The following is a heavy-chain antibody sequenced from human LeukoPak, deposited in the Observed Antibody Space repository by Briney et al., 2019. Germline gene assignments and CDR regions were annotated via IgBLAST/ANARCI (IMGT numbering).Heavy chain of an antibody. D-gene: IGHD2-2*01. CDR1: GYTFTSYG. V-gene: IGHV1-18*01. J-gene: IGHJ4*02. CDR2: ISAYNGNT. Sequence: ASVKVSCKASGYTFTSYGISWVRQAPGQGLEWMGWISAYNGNTNYAQKLQGRVTMTTDTSTSTAYMELRSLRSDDTAVYYCAREGGFYSVVPAVIPLKDYWGQGTLVTVSS. CDR3: AREGGFYSVVPAVIPLKDY.